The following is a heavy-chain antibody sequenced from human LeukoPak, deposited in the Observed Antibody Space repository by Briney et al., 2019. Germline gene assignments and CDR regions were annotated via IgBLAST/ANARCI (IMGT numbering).Heavy chain of an antibody. CDR1: GFAFGSYW. Sequence: GGSLRLSCAASGFAFGSYWMSWVRQAPGKGLEWVANIKEDGSEKYYLDSVKGRISISRDNAKNSLYLQINSLKVEDRAVYYCATGGWYLAYWGQGTLVTASS. J-gene: IGHJ4*02. CDR3: ATGGWYLAY. D-gene: IGHD6-19*01. V-gene: IGHV3-7*01. CDR2: IKEDGSEK.